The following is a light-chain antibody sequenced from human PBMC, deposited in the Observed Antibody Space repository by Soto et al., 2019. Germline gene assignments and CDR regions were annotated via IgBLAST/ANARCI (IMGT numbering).Light chain of an antibody. J-gene: IGKJ1*01. CDR3: QQYNPWPPV. CDR1: QSVSGN. Sequence: EIVMTQSPATLSASPGERAILSCRASQSVSGNLAWYQQKPGQAPRLRIYGASTRATGIPARFSGSGSGTEFTLTISSSQSEDFAVYYCQQYNPWPPVFGQGTKVEIK. CDR2: GAS. V-gene: IGKV3-15*01.